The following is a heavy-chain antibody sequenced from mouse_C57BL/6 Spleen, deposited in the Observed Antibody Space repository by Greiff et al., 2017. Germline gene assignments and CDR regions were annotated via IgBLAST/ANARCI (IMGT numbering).Heavy chain of an antibody. CDR3: AREDYGNRYYFDY. J-gene: IGHJ2*01. Sequence: QVQLQQSGAELVKPGASVKISCKASGYAFSSYWMNWVKQRPGKGLEWIGQIYPGDGDTNYNGKFKGKATLTADKSSSTAYMQLSSLTSEDSAVYFCAREDYGNRYYFDYWGQGTTLTVSS. CDR2: IYPGDGDT. CDR1: GYAFSSYW. V-gene: IGHV1-80*01. D-gene: IGHD2-1*01.